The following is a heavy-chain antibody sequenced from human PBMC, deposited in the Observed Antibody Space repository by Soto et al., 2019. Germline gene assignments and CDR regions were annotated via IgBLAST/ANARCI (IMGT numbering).Heavy chain of an antibody. D-gene: IGHD2-2*01. CDR1: GGTFSSYA. CDR2: IIPIFGTA. Sequence: WASVKVSCKASGGTFSSYAISWVRQAPGQGLEWMGGIIPIFGTANYAQKFQGRVTITADESTSTAYMELSSLRSEDTAVYYCARDRGIVVVPAAIRVYYYYGMDVWGQGTTVTVSS. V-gene: IGHV1-69*13. CDR3: ARDRGIVVVPAAIRVYYYYGMDV. J-gene: IGHJ6*02.